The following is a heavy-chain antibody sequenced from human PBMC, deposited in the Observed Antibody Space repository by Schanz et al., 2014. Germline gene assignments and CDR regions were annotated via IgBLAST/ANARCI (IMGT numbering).Heavy chain of an antibody. V-gene: IGHV4-34*01. CDR2: INQSGDT. D-gene: IGHD3-16*01. CDR3: ARHGGYYDVLNSFDI. Sequence: QVQLQQWGAGLLKPSETLSLTCAVSGGSFSGYYWSWIRQPPDTGLEWIGEINQSGDTNYNPSLKSRVTISVDTSNTQFSLKLRSVTAADTAVYYCARHGGYYDVLNSFDIWGQGTLVTVSS. CDR1: GGSFSGYY. J-gene: IGHJ5*02.